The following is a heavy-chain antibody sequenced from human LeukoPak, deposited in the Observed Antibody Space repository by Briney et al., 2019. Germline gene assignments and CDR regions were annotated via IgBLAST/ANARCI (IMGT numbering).Heavy chain of an antibody. CDR2: INHSGST. D-gene: IGHD5-24*01. Sequence: SETLSLXCAVYGGSFSGYYWSWSRQPPGKGLEWIGEINHSGSTNYNPSLKSRVTISVDTSKNQFSLKLSSVTAADTAVYYCARRWLQFWRAFDIWGQGTMVTVSS. J-gene: IGHJ3*02. CDR1: GGSFSGYY. CDR3: ARRWLQFWRAFDI. V-gene: IGHV4-34*01.